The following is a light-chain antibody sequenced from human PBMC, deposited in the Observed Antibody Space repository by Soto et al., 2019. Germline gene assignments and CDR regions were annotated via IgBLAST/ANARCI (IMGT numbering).Light chain of an antibody. J-gene: IGKJ1*01. V-gene: IGKV1-39*01. CDR3: QQSYSSPQT. Sequence: DIQMTQSPSSLSASVGDSVTITCRASQNIDTYLNWYQVKPGKAPKLLLSVAPGFQSADPLNFSGSGSGTDFSLRISSLQPEDFETYYCQQSYSSPQTFGQGTRVEIK. CDR2: VAP. CDR1: QNIDTY.